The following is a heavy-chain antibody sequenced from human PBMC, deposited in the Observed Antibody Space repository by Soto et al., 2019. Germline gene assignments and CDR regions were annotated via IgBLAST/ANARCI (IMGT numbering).Heavy chain of an antibody. Sequence: GASVKVSCKASGYTFTSYAIHWVRQAPGQRLEWMGWINAGNGNTKYSQKFQGRITITRDTSANTAYMELSSLRSEDTAVYYCAIPTPYSRGLTPNFASWGQGPRVTFPS. CDR3: AIPTPYSRGLTPNFAS. J-gene: IGHJ4*02. CDR2: INAGNGNT. V-gene: IGHV1-3*01. D-gene: IGHD6-19*01. CDR1: GYTFTSYA.